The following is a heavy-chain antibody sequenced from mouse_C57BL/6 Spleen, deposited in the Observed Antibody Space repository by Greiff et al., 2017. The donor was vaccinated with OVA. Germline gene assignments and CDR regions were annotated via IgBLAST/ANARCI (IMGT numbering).Heavy chain of an antibody. D-gene: IGHD2-4*01. Sequence: EVKLVESGGGLVKPGGSLKLSCAASGFTFSSYAMSWVRQTPEKRLEWVATISDGGSYTYYPDNVKGRFTISRDNAKNNLYLQMSHLKSEDTAMYYCARGVDYDDAMDYWGQGTSVTVSS. V-gene: IGHV5-4*03. CDR3: ARGVDYDDAMDY. CDR2: ISDGGSYT. CDR1: GFTFSSYA. J-gene: IGHJ4*01.